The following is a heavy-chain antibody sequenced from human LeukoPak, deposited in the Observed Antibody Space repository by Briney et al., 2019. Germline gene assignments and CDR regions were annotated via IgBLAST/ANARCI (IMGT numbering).Heavy chain of an antibody. J-gene: IGHJ4*02. V-gene: IGHV3-9*01. CDR1: GFTFDDYA. D-gene: IGHD5-12*01. CDR2: ISWNSGSI. CDR3: AKTVGGIVATSYYFDY. Sequence: GGSLRLSCAASGFTFDDYAMHWVRQAPGKGLEWVSGISWNSGSIGYADSVKGRFTISRDNAKNSLYLQMNSLRPEDTALYYCAKTVGGIVATSYYFDYWGQGTLVTVSS.